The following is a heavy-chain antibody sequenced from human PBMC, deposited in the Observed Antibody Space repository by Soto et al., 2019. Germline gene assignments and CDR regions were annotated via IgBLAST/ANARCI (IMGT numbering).Heavy chain of an antibody. Sequence: QVQLEQSGAEVKKPGASVKVSCKASGYTFTGYFMHWVRQAPGQGLEWMGWINPNSGATKYAQKFQGRVTLGRDTSLSTAYMELSGSRSDEPSVCYSARGGGTILAPLPWGQGTLVSVSA. CDR1: GYTFTGYF. V-gene: IGHV1-2*02. CDR2: INPNSGAT. J-gene: IGHJ4*02. CDR3: ARGGGTILAPLP. D-gene: IGHD3-3*01.